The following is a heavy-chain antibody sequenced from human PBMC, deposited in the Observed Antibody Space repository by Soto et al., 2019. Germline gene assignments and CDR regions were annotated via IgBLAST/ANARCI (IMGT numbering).Heavy chain of an antibody. Sequence: QVQLVESGGTVVQPGRSVRLSWAASGFTFSDFAIHWVRQAAGKGLQWLAVTSFDGNKKYYADSVKGRLTISRANSKNSLYLQMHSLTSDDPAVYYCAKDWGHPVILHHYGMHVWGQGTTVTVSS. CDR1: GFTFSDFA. J-gene: IGHJ6*01. D-gene: IGHD2-21*01. V-gene: IGHV3-30*18. CDR2: TSFDGNKK. CDR3: AKDWGHPVILHHYGMHV.